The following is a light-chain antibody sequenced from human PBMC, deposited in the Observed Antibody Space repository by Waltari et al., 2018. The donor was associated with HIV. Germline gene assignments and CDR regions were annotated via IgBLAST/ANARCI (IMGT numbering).Light chain of an antibody. CDR3: SSYGGSANLL. V-gene: IGLV2-8*01. Sequence: QSALTQPPSASGSPGQSVTISCTGTSSDIGGYTYVSWYQQYPGKAPKLMIYEVSKWPSGVPDRFSGSKSVNTASLTVSGLQAEDESDYYCSSYGGSANLLFGGGTKLTVL. J-gene: IGLJ2*01. CDR1: SSDIGGYTY. CDR2: EVS.